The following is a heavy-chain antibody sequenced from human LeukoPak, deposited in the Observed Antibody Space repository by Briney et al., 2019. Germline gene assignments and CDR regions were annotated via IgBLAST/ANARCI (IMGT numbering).Heavy chain of an antibody. J-gene: IGHJ4*02. D-gene: IGHD3-22*01. Sequence: GESLKISCKGSGYSFTSYWIGWVRQMPGKGLEWMGIIYPGDSDTRYSPSFQGQVTISADKSISTAYLQWSSLKASDTAMYYCARRVGYYYDSSGYYYFDYWGQGTLVTVSS. CDR2: IYPGDSDT. CDR1: GYSFTSYW. V-gene: IGHV5-51*01. CDR3: ARRVGYYYDSSGYYYFDY.